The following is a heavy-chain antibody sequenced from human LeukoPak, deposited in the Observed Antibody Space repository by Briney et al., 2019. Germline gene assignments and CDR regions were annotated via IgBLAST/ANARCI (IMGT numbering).Heavy chain of an antibody. CDR2: ISGRGGST. D-gene: IGHD6-19*01. V-gene: IGHV3-23*01. CDR1: GFTFSSYA. CDR3: AKLGHIAVAGPYFDY. J-gene: IGHJ4*02. Sequence: PGGSLRLSCAASGFTFSSYAMSWVRQAPGKGLEWVSAISGRGGSTYYADSVKGRFTISRDNSKNTLYLQMNSLRAEDTAVYYCAKLGHIAVAGPYFDYWGQGTLVTVSS.